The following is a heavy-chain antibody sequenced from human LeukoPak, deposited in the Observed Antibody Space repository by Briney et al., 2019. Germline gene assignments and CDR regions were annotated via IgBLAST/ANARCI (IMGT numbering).Heavy chain of an antibody. CDR2: IYYSGST. V-gene: IGHV4-59*01. D-gene: IGHD3-9*01. CDR3: ARDGPPDILTGTYYGMDV. J-gene: IGHJ6*04. Sequence: SATLSLTCPVSGGSISSYYWSWIRQPPGKGLEWIGYIYYSGSTNYNPSLKSRVTISVDTSKNQFSLKLSSVTAADTAVYYCARDGPPDILTGTYYGMDVWGKGTTVTVSS. CDR1: GGSISSYY.